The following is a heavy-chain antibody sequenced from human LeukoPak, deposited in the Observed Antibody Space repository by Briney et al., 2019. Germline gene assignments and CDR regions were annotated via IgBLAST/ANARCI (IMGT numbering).Heavy chain of an antibody. CDR1: GGSISSGSYY. CDR2: IYTSGSS. V-gene: IGHV4-61*02. D-gene: IGHD2-21*02. Sequence: SETLSLTCTVSGGSISSGSYYWSWIRQPAGKGLEWIGRIYTSGSSNYNPSLKSRVTISVDMSKNQFSLNLSSVTAADTAVYYCARDPVTAGYYYGMDVWGQGTTVTVSS. CDR3: ARDPVTAGYYYGMDV. J-gene: IGHJ6*02.